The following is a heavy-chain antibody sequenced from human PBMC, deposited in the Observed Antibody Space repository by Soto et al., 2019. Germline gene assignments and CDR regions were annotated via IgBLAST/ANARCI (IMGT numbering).Heavy chain of an antibody. CDR2: ISGSGGST. Sequence: EVQLLESGGGLVQPGGSLRLSCAASGFTFSSYAMTWVRQAPGKGLEWVSLISGSGGSTYYADSVKGRFTISRDNSKNTLYLQMNSLRAEDTAVYYCAKGHDYENWYFEYWGQGTLVTVSS. CDR3: AKGHDYENWYFEY. D-gene: IGHD4-17*01. V-gene: IGHV3-23*01. J-gene: IGHJ4*02. CDR1: GFTFSSYA.